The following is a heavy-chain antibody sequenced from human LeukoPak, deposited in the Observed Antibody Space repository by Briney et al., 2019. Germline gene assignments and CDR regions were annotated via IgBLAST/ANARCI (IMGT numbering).Heavy chain of an antibody. CDR1: GYTFTGYY. J-gene: IGHJ4*02. D-gene: IGHD1-26*01. CDR2: INPNSGGT. Sequence: ASVKVSCKASGYTFTGYYLHWVRQAPGQGLEWMGWINPNSGGTKSAQNFQGRVAMTRDTSISTAYMELNSLRSDDTAVYYCARKIEGGSYPLDYWGQGTLVTVSS. CDR3: ARKIEGGSYPLDY. V-gene: IGHV1-2*02.